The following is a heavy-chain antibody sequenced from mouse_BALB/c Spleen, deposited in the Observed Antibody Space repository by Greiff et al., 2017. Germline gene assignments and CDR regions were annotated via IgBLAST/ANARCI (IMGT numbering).Heavy chain of an antibody. V-gene: IGHV1-54*01. CDR2: INPGSGGT. D-gene: IGHD2-4*01. CDR3: ARGGYYDYDPYAMDY. CDR1: GYAFTNYL. Sequence: QVQLQQSGAELVRPGTSVKVSCKASGYAFTNYLIEWVKQRPGQGLEWIGVINPGSGGTNYNEKFKGKATLTADKSPSTAYMQLSSLTSDDSAVYFCARGGYYDYDPYAMDYWGQGTSVTVSS. J-gene: IGHJ4*01.